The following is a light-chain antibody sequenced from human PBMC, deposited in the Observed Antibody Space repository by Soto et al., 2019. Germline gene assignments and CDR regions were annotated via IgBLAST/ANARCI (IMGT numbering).Light chain of an antibody. J-gene: IGKJ4*01. Sequence: DIVMTQSPDSLAVSLGERATMNCKCSRSVLYKSNNKNHLARYQQKPGQPPQLIIYWASTRESGVPERFSGSGSGTDFTLTISSLEAEYVALSWCQQYFYVPLTFGGGTKVDIK. CDR3: QQYFYVPLT. V-gene: IGKV4-1*01. CDR1: RSVLYKSNNKNH. CDR2: WAS.